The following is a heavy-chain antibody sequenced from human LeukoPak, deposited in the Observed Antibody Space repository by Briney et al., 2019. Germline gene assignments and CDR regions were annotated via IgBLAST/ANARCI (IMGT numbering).Heavy chain of an antibody. V-gene: IGHV4-59*01. D-gene: IGHD5-12*01. J-gene: IGHJ5*02. CDR2: FYYSGST. CDR3: AREIPGYGLNWFDP. CDR1: GGSISDYY. Sequence: SETLSLTCTVSGGSISDYYWSWIRQPPGKGLEWIAYFYYSGSTNYNPSLKSRVTISVDTSKNQFSLKLSSVTAADTAVYYCAREIPGYGLNWFDPWGQGTLVTVSS.